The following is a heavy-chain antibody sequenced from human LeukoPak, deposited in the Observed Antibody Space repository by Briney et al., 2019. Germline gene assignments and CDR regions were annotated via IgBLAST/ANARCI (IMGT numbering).Heavy chain of an antibody. CDR1: GFTFSNSW. Sequence: GGSLRLSCAASGFTFSNSWMHWVRQAPGKGLVWVSRINSDGSYTTYADSVKGRFTISRDNAKNTLYLQMNSLRAEGMAVYYCAREFDYWGQGTLVTVSS. CDR2: INSDGSYT. V-gene: IGHV3-74*01. CDR3: AREFDY. J-gene: IGHJ4*02.